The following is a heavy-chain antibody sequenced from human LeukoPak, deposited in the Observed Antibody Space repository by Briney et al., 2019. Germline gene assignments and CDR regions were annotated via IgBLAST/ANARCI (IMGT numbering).Heavy chain of an antibody. D-gene: IGHD3-9*01. V-gene: IGHV3-23*01. CDR1: GFTFSSYI. CDR3: ARDSDNLTGSKSHYDY. J-gene: IGHJ4*02. CDR2: ISGSGDST. Sequence: TGGSLRLSCAASGFTFSSYIMCWVRQAPGKGQEWVSAISGSGDSTYYADSVKGRFTISRDNAKNSLYLQMNSLRPEDAAVYYCARDSDNLTGSKSHYDYWGEGTLVTVSS.